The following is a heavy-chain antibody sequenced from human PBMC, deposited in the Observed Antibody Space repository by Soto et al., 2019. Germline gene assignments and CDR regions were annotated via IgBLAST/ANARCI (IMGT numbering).Heavy chain of an antibody. V-gene: IGHV3-53*01. D-gene: IGHD3-16*02. Sequence: PGGSLRLSCAAAGFTVSSNYMSWVRQAPGKGLEWVSVIYSDGSTYYADSVKGRFTISRGNSKNTLYLQMNSLRAEDTAVYYCARVMGELSLYFDYWGQGTLVTVSS. CDR1: GFTVSSNY. CDR3: ARVMGELSLYFDY. CDR2: IYSDGST. J-gene: IGHJ4*02.